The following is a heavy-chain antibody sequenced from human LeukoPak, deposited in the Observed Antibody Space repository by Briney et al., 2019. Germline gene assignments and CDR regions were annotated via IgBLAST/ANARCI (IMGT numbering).Heavy chain of an antibody. V-gene: IGHV3-74*01. CDR3: AKDLGYDILWEYGLGSFDI. CDR1: GFTFSSYW. Sequence: LTGGSLRLSCAASGFTFSSYWMHWVRQAPGKGLVWVSRINSDGSSTSYADSVKGRFTISRDNAKNTLYLQMNSLRAEDTAVYYCAKDLGYDILWEYGLGSFDIWGQGTMVTVSS. D-gene: IGHD3-9*01. CDR2: INSDGSST. J-gene: IGHJ3*02.